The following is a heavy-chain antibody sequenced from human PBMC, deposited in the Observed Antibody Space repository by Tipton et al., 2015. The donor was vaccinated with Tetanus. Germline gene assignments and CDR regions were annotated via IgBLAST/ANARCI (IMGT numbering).Heavy chain of an antibody. V-gene: IGHV5-51*01. J-gene: IGHJ5*02. D-gene: IGHD3-3*01. CDR1: GYSFSSYY. CDR3: ARRRSNSNLFFWFGP. CDR2: IHPGDSDT. Sequence: QLVQSGGEVKKPGESLKISCEASGYSFSSYYIAWVRQMPGGGLEWIGFIHPGDSDTSYSPSFQGRVTISADTSINTAYLQWTSLTDSDTAVYYCARRRSNSNLFFWFGPWGQGSPVIVSS.